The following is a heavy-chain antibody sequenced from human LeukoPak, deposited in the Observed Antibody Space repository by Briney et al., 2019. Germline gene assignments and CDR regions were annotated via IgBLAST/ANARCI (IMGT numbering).Heavy chain of an antibody. J-gene: IGHJ4*02. CDR3: AKMADYYYDSSGPFDY. D-gene: IGHD3-22*01. CDR2: IWYDGSNK. Sequence: GRSLRLSCAASGFTFSSYGMHWVRQAPGKGLEWVAVIWYDGSNKYYADCVKGRFTISRDNSKNTLYLQMNSLRAEDTAVYYCAKMADYYYDSSGPFDYWGQGTLVTVSS. CDR1: GFTFSSYG. V-gene: IGHV3-33*06.